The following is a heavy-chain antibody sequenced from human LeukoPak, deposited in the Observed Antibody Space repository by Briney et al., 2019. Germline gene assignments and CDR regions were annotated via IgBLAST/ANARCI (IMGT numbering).Heavy chain of an antibody. J-gene: IGHJ4*02. CDR1: GYTFTGYY. Sequence: EASVKVSCKSSGYTFTGYYMHWVRQAPGQGLQWMGWINPNSGDTHYAQKFQGRVTMTRDTSISTAYMELSRLGSDDTAVYYCARNYSYDTNGYSYWGQGTLVTVSS. D-gene: IGHD3-22*01. CDR2: INPNSGDT. V-gene: IGHV1-2*02. CDR3: ARNYSYDTNGYSY.